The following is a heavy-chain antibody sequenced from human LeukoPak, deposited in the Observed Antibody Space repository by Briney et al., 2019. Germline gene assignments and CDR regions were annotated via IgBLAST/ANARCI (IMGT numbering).Heavy chain of an antibody. CDR2: ISSSSSYI. J-gene: IGHJ4*02. CDR1: GFTFSSYW. Sequence: GGSLRLSCAASGFTFSSYWMSWVRQAPGKGLEWVSSISSSSSYIYYADSVKGRFTISRDNAKNSLYLQMNSLRAEDTGVYYCARGHSSGYVAGQDYWGQGTLVTVSS. CDR3: ARGHSSGYVAGQDY. D-gene: IGHD3-22*01. V-gene: IGHV3-21*01.